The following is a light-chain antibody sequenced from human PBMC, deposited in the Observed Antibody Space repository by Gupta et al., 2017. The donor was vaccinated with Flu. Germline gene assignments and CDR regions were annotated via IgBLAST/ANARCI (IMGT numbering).Light chain of an antibody. V-gene: IGKV3-20*01. CDR1: QSVRSNY. J-gene: IGKJ1*01. CDR3: HQYGNSPPA. CDR2: SAS. Sequence: ESVLTQSPGTLSLSPGERATLYCRARQSVRSNYVAWYQQKPGQGPRLLIYSASLRDTGIPDRFSGSGSGTDFTLAISRVEPEDSAVYFCHQYGNSPPAFGQGTKVEIK.